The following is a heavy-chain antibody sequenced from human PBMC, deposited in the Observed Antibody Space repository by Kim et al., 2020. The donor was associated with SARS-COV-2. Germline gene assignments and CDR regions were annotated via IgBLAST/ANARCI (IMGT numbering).Heavy chain of an antibody. CDR2: IYPGDSDT. J-gene: IGHJ3*02. Sequence: GESLKISCKGSGYSFTSYWIGWVRQMPGKGLEWMGIIYPGDSDTRYSPSFQGQVTISADKSISTAYLQWSSLKASDTAMYYCARPSQINKYSGSYYRSAFDIWGQGTMVTVSS. CDR1: GYSFTSYW. D-gene: IGHD1-26*01. CDR3: ARPSQINKYSGSYYRSAFDI. V-gene: IGHV5-51*01.